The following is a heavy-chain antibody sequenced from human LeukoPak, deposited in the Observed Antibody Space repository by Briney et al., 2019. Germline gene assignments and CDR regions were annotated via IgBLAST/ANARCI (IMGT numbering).Heavy chain of an antibody. Sequence: GGSLRLSCAASGFTFSNAWMCSVRQAPGKGREWVGRVKCKTDGGTTDYAAPVKGRFTISRDDSKSTLYLQMNSLKTEDTAVYYCATVLGGGDCYRYWGQGTLVTVSS. CDR1: GFTFSNAW. J-gene: IGHJ4*02. CDR2: VKCKTDGGTT. V-gene: IGHV3-15*01. CDR3: ATVLGGGDCYRY. D-gene: IGHD2-21*01.